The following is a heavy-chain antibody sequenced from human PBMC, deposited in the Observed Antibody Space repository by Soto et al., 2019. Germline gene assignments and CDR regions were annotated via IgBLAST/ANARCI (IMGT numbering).Heavy chain of an antibody. Sequence: PGGSLRLSCAASGFSFNSYWMSWVRQGPGKGLDWVANVNLDGSQTYYVDSVKGRFTISRDNAKNTLYLQMNSLRAEDTALYYCAKGRSYYYYYGVDVWGQGTTVTVSS. CDR2: VNLDGSQT. V-gene: IGHV3-7*03. CDR3: AKGRSYYYYYGVDV. D-gene: IGHD1-26*01. CDR1: GFSFNSYW. J-gene: IGHJ6*02.